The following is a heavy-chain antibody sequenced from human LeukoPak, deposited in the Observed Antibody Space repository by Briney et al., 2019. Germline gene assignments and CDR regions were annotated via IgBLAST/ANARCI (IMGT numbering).Heavy chain of an antibody. D-gene: IGHD6-13*01. Sequence: GSLRLSCAASGFTVSSNYMTWIRQPPGKGLEWIGYIYYSGSTNYNPSLKSRVTISVDTSKNQFSLKLSSVTAADTAVYYCARAVSWTDYYYYMDVWGKGTTVTVSS. CDR1: GFTVSSNY. V-gene: IGHV4-59*02. CDR2: IYYSGST. CDR3: ARAVSWTDYYYYMDV. J-gene: IGHJ6*03.